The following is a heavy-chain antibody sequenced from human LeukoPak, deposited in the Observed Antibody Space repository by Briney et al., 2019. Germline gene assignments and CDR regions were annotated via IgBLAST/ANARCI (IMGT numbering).Heavy chain of an antibody. D-gene: IGHD6-13*01. Sequence: PGRSLRLSCAAPGFTFSTYAMHWVRQAPGKGLEWVAVISYDGSNKYYADSVKGRFTISRDNSKNRLYLQMNSLRAEDTAVYYCARGPSSWYYFDYWGQGTLVTVSS. CDR2: ISYDGSNK. CDR1: GFTFSTYA. CDR3: ARGPSSWYYFDY. V-gene: IGHV3-30*04. J-gene: IGHJ4*02.